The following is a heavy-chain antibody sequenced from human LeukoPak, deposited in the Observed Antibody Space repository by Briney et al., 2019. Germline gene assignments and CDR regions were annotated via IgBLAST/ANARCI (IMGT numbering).Heavy chain of an antibody. J-gene: IGHJ5*02. CDR3: ARHKSTTGYYIPGNWFDP. CDR2: IYYSGST. Sequence: SETLSLTCTVSGGSISSSSYYWGWVRQPPGKGLEWIGSIYYSGSTYYNPSLKSRVTISGNTSKNQFSLKLSSVTAADTAVYYCARHKSTTGYYIPGNWFDPWGQGTLVTVSS. V-gene: IGHV4-39*01. CDR1: GGSISSSSYY. D-gene: IGHD3-9*01.